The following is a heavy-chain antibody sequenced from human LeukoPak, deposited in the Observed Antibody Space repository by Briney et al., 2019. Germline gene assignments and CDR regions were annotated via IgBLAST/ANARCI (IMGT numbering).Heavy chain of an antibody. D-gene: IGHD2-15*01. CDR1: GFTFSDYY. J-gene: IGHJ4*02. CDR3: ARRDCSGGSCYGFDY. Sequence: GGSLRLSCAASGFTFSDYYMSWIRQAPGKGLEWVSYISSSSYTNYPDSVKGRFTISRDNAKNSLYLQMNSLRAEDTAVYYCARRDCSGGSCYGFDYWGQGTLVTVSS. CDR2: ISSSSYT. V-gene: IGHV3-11*06.